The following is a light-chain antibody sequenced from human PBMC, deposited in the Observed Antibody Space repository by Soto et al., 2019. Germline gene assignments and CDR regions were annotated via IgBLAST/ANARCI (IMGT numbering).Light chain of an antibody. CDR3: QQYNFWPLT. V-gene: IGKV3-15*01. J-gene: IGKJ4*01. Sequence: EIVLTQSPATLSLSAGERATLSCRASQSVSTYLAWYQQKSGQAPSLLIYGASTRATGIPARFSGSGSGTEFTLTISSLQSEDFAVYYCQQYNFWPLTFGGGTKVEIK. CDR1: QSVSTY. CDR2: GAS.